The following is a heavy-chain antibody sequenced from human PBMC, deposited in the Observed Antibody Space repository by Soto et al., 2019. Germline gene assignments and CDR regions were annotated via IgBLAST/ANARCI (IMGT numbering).Heavy chain of an antibody. CDR2: ISSSGSFM. CDR1: GFSFSSDS. Sequence: DVQLVESGGGLFKPGWSLRLSCAAAGFSFSSDSMGWVRQAPGKGLEWVSSISSSGSFMNYADSVKGRFTISRDNAKNSLYLQMSGLKDEDTAVYYCARDPPSGTTLDWSDSWGQGTLVTVSS. D-gene: IGHD1-7*01. V-gene: IGHV3-21*01. J-gene: IGHJ5*01. CDR3: ARDPPSGTTLDWSDS.